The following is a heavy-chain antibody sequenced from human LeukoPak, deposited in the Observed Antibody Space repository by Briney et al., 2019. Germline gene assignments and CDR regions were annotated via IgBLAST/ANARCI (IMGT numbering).Heavy chain of an antibody. CDR1: GFTFSRHG. Sequence: GGSLRLSCAASGFTFSRHGMHWVRQAPGKGLEWVAVISFDRSNKFYTDSVKVRFTISRDDSKNTLYLQMDSLRAEDTAVYYCARDLAVDTAMVKNCFDPWGQGTLVTVSS. CDR2: ISFDRSNK. D-gene: IGHD5-18*01. CDR3: ARDLAVDTAMVKNCFDP. V-gene: IGHV3-30*03. J-gene: IGHJ5*02.